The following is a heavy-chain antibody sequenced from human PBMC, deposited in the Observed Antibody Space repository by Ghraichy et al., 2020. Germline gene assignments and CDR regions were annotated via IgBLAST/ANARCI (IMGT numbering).Heavy chain of an antibody. CDR2: IKQDGSEK. J-gene: IGHJ4*02. V-gene: IGHV3-7*01. Sequence: GGSLRLSCAASGFTFSSYWMSWVRQAPGKGLEWVANIKQDGSEKYYVDSVKGRFTISRDNAKNSLYLQMNSLRAEDTAVYYCARDPVSGNWAYFDYWGQGTLVTVSS. CDR1: GFTFSSYW. CDR3: ARDPVSGNWAYFDY. D-gene: IGHD7-27*01.